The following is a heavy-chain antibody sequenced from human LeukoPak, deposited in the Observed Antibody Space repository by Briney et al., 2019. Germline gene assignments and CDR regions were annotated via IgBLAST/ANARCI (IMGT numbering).Heavy chain of an antibody. D-gene: IGHD1-26*01. Sequence: ASVKVSCKASGYTFTGYYMHWVRQAPGQGLEWMGWINPNSGGTNYAQKFQGRVTMTRDTSISTAYMELSRLRSDDTAVYYCARDATIVGAQIEYFQHWGQGTLVTVSS. CDR1: GYTFTGYY. CDR2: INPNSGGT. CDR3: ARDATIVGAQIEYFQH. J-gene: IGHJ1*01. V-gene: IGHV1-2*02.